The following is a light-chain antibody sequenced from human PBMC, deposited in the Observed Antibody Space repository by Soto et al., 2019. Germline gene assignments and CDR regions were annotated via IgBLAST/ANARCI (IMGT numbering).Light chain of an antibody. CDR3: QQYNTDST. J-gene: IGKJ5*01. CDR2: DAS. CDR1: QSISRW. Sequence: DIQMTQSPSTLPASVGDRVTITCRASQSISRWLAWYQQKPGKAPKALIYDASTLRSGVPSRFSGGGSGTEFTLTISSLQPDEFATYYCQQYNTDSTFGQGTRLEIK. V-gene: IGKV1-5*01.